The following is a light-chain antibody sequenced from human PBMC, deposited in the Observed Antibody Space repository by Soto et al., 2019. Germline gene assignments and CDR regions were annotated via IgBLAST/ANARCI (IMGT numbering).Light chain of an antibody. CDR1: QSISSN. CDR2: GAS. CDR3: QQYHNWPPFT. J-gene: IGKJ4*01. V-gene: IGKV3-15*01. Sequence: EILMTQSPATLSVSPGERVTLSCRASQSISSNLAWYQQKPGQAPRILIHGASTRATGIPARFSGSGSGTESTLTIGSLQSDDFAVYYCQQYHNWPPFTFGGGTKVEIK.